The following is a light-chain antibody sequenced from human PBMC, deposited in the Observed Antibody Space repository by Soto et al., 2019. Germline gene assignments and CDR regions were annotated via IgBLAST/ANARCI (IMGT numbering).Light chain of an antibody. Sequence: EIVMTQSPATLSVSPGERATLSCRASQSLSTNLVWYQQKPGQAPRLLIYGASTRATGIPAKFSGSGSGTEFTLTISSLQSEDFAVYYCQQYNKWPPLTFGGGTKVDIK. CDR3: QQYNKWPPLT. CDR2: GAS. CDR1: QSLSTN. V-gene: IGKV3-15*01. J-gene: IGKJ4*01.